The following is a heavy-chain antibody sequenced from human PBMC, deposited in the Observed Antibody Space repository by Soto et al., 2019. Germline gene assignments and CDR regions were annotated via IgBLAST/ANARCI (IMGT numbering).Heavy chain of an antibody. D-gene: IGHD4-17*01. J-gene: IGHJ6*03. Sequence: QLQLQESGPGLVKPSETLSLTCTVSGGSISSSSYYWGWIRQPPGKGLEWIGSIYYSGSTYYNPSLKSRVTISVDTSKNQFSLKLSSVTAADTAVYYCARHRRGGLRQRFVTNYYYYMDVWGKGTTVTVSS. V-gene: IGHV4-39*01. CDR3: ARHRRGGLRQRFVTNYYYYMDV. CDR2: IYYSGST. CDR1: GGSISSSSYY.